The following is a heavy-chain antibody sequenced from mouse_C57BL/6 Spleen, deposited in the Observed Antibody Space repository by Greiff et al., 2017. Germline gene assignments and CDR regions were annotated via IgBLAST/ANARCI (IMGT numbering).Heavy chain of an antibody. Sequence: VHVKQSGPELVKPGASVKISCKASGYSFTGYYMNWVKQSPEKSLEWIGEINPSTGGTTYNQKFKAKATLTVDKSSSTAYMQRKSLTSEDSAVYYCARPALAWFAYWGQGTLVTVSA. CDR1: GYSFTGYY. J-gene: IGHJ3*01. V-gene: IGHV1-42*01. CDR3: ARPALAWFAY. CDR2: INPSTGGT.